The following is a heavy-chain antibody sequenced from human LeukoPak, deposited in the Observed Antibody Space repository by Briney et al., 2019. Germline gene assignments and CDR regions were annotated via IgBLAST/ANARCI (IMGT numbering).Heavy chain of an antibody. CDR2: IRSKAYGGTT. D-gene: IGHD2-21*02. CDR3: TTLAYCGGDCYSGYAFDI. V-gene: IGHV3-49*03. Sequence: GGSLRLSCTASGFTFGDYAMSWFRQAPGKGLEWVGFIRSKAYGGTTEYAASVKGRFTISRDDSKSIAYLQMNSLKTEDTAVYYCTTLAYCGGDCYSGYAFDIWGQGTMVTVSS. CDR1: GFTFGDYA. J-gene: IGHJ3*02.